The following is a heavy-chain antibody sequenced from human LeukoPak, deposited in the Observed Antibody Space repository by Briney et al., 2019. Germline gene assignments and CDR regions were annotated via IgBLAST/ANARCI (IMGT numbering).Heavy chain of an antibody. V-gene: IGHV1-18*01. Sequence: GASVKVSCKASGYTFTNYGISWVRQAPGQGLEWMGWISAYNGNTNYAQKLQGRVTMTTDTSTSTAYMELRSLRSDDTAVYYCARGYTVTGNWYFDLWGRGTLATVSS. J-gene: IGHJ2*01. CDR3: ARGYTVTGNWYFDL. D-gene: IGHD4-17*01. CDR1: GYTFTNYG. CDR2: ISAYNGNT.